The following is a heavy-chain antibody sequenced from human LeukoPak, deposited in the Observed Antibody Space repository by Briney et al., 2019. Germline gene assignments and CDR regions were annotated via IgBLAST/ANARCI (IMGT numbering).Heavy chain of an antibody. Sequence: PGGSLTLSCAASGFSVSNNYMSWVRQAPGKGLEWVSIIYTGGSPYYADSVQGRFTISRDNSKNTLSLQMNSLRADDTAVYYCARFYVATIGDSFDMWGQGTKVTVSS. V-gene: IGHV3-53*01. D-gene: IGHD5-12*01. CDR3: ARFYVATIGDSFDM. CDR2: IYTGGSP. J-gene: IGHJ3*02. CDR1: GFSVSNNY.